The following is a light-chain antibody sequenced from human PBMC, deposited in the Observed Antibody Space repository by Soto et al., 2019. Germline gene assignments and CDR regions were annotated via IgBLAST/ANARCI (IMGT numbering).Light chain of an antibody. CDR3: QQYSSSPLA. V-gene: IGKV3-20*01. J-gene: IGKJ4*01. Sequence: ENVLTQSPGTLSLSPGERATLSCRASQSVSSNYLAWYQQKHGQAPRLLIYGASSRATGIPDRFSGSGSGADFTLTISGLEPEDFAVYYCQQYSSSPLAFGGGTKVDI. CDR1: QSVSSNY. CDR2: GAS.